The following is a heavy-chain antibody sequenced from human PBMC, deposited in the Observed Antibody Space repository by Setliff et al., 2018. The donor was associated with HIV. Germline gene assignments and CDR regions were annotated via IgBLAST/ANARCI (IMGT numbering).Heavy chain of an antibody. Sequence: PSETLSLTCSVSGDSISSHYWSWIRQPPGKGLEWIGYLSNRGTTDYNPSLRNRVTISGDTSKNHFSLRLTSVTAADTAVYYCARTSEYDFGLTKYLDYWGQGTLVTVSS. CDR3: ARTSEYDFGLTKYLDY. V-gene: IGHV4-59*11. CDR1: GDSISSHY. D-gene: IGHD3-3*01. CDR2: LSNRGTT. J-gene: IGHJ4*02.